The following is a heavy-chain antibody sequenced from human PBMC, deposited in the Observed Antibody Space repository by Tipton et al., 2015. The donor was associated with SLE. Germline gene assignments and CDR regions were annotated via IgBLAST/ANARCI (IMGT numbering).Heavy chain of an antibody. V-gene: IGHV3-74*01. Sequence: SLRLSCAASGFTFSSYAMHWVRQAPGKGLVWVSRINSDGSSTSYADSVKGRFTISRDNAKNTLYLQMNSLRAEDTAVYYCASPSVVVPAADHDAFDIWGQGKLVTVSS. CDR1: GFTFSSYA. CDR3: ASPSVVVPAADHDAFDI. J-gene: IGHJ3*02. CDR2: INSDGSST. D-gene: IGHD2-2*01.